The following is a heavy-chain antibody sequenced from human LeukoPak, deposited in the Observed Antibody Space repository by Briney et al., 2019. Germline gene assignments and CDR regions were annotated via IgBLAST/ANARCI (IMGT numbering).Heavy chain of an antibody. D-gene: IGHD3-10*01. CDR1: GYTFTSYD. CDR2: MNPNSGNT. CDR3: ARAGVNYYSMDV. V-gene: IGHV1-8*01. J-gene: IGHJ6*03. Sequence: ASVKVSCKASGYTFTSYDINWVRQATGQGLEWLGWMNPNSGNTGYAQNFQGRVTMTSDTSTSTVYMELSSLRSEDTAVYYCARAGVNYYSMDVWGKGTTVTISS.